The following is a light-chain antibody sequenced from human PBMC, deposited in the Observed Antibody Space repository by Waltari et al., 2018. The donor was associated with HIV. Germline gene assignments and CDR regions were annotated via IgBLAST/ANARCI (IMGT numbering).Light chain of an antibody. CDR3: CSYTSSSTSLYV. V-gene: IGLV2-23*02. Sequence: QSALTQPASVSGSPGQSITISCTGTRSDVGTYNLVSWYQQHPGKAPKSLIFEVTKRPSGVSNRFSGSKSGNTASLTISGLQAEDEGDYYCCSYTSSSTSLYVFGTGTKVTVL. CDR1: RSDVGTYNL. CDR2: EVT. J-gene: IGLJ1*01.